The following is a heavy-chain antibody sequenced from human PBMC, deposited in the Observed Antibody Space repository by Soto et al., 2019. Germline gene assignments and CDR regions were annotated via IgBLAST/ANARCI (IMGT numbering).Heavy chain of an antibody. CDR3: ARYGSGSYRYYYYGMDV. CDR1: GGSIISGGYY. Sequence: SETLSLTCTVAGGSIISGGYYWSWIRQHPGKGLEWIGSIYYRGSTFYNPSLKSRVTISVDRSKNQFSLKLSSVTAADTAVYYCARYGSGSYRYYYYGMDVWGQGTTVTVSS. CDR2: IYYRGST. V-gene: IGHV4-31*03. D-gene: IGHD3-10*01. J-gene: IGHJ6*02.